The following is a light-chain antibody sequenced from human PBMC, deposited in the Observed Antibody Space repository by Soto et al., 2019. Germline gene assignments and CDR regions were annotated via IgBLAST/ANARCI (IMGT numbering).Light chain of an antibody. CDR3: QQYNNRVT. CDR1: QSVSSN. Sequence: EIVMTQSPATLSVSPGERATLSCRASQSVSSNLAWYQQKPGQAPRLLIYGASTRATGIPARFSGSGSGTEFNLTISSLQSEDFAVYYCQQYNNRVTFGQGTKVEIK. CDR2: GAS. V-gene: IGKV3-15*01. J-gene: IGKJ1*01.